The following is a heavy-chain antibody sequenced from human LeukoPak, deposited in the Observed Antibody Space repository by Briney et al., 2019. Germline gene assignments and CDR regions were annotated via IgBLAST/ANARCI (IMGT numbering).Heavy chain of an antibody. CDR3: ARGPYSYDSSGAFDI. CDR2: IYYSGST. Sequence: PSETLSLTCTVSGGSISSYYWSWIRQPPGKGLEWIGYIYYSGSTNYNPSLKSRVTISVDTSKNQFSLKLSSVTAADTAVYFCARGPYSYDSSGAFDIWGQGTMVTVSS. V-gene: IGHV4-59*01. J-gene: IGHJ3*02. CDR1: GGSISSYY. D-gene: IGHD3-22*01.